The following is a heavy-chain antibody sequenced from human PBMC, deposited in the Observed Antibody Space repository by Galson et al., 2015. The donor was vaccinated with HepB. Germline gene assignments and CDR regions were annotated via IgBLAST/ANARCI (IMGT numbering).Heavy chain of an antibody. CDR2: ISSSSSTI. J-gene: IGHJ4*02. CDR1: GFTFSSYS. V-gene: IGHV3-48*02. CDR3: ARVSSGWFELLDY. D-gene: IGHD6-19*01. Sequence: SLRLSCAASGFTFSSYSMNWVRQAPGEGLEWVSYISSSSSTIYYADSVKGRFTISRDNAKNSLYLQMNSLRDEDTAVYYCARVSSGWFELLDYWGQGTLVTVSS.